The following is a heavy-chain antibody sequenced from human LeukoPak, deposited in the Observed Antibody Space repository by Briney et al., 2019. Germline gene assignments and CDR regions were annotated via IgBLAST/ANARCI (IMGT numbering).Heavy chain of an antibody. CDR3: ARDRIAVAGNTAFDI. CDR2: IWYDGSNK. D-gene: IGHD6-19*01. J-gene: IGHJ3*02. Sequence: GGSLRLSCAASGFTFSNYGMHWVRQAPGKGLEWVAVIWYDGSNKYYADSVKGRFTISRDNSKNTLYLQMNSLRAEDTAVYYCARDRIAVAGNTAFDIWGQGTMVTVSS. V-gene: IGHV3-33*01. CDR1: GFTFSNYG.